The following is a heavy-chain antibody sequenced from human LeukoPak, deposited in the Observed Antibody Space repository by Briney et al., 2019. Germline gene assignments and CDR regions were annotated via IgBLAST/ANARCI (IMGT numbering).Heavy chain of an antibody. CDR1: GFTFSNYA. CDR3: AKSRSGSANWALQMFDN. CDR2: ISGSGGNT. Sequence: GGSLRLSCEASGFTFSNYAVSWVRQAPGNPGKGLEWVSAISGSGGNTYYADSVKGRFTISRDNSKNTLYLQMNSLRAEDTAVYFCAKSRSGSANWALQMFDNWGQGTLVTVSS. D-gene: IGHD1-1*01. J-gene: IGHJ5*02. V-gene: IGHV3-23*01.